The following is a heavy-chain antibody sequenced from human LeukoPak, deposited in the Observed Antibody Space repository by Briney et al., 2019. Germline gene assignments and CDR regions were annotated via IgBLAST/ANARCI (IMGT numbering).Heavy chain of an antibody. D-gene: IGHD1-26*01. CDR3: ARGLSAHGY. Sequence: SETQSLTCAVYGGSFSGYYWSWIRQPPGKGLEWIGEINHSGSTNYNPSLKSRVTISVDTSKNQFSLKLSSVTAADTAVYYCARGLSAHGYWGQGTLVTVSS. CDR1: GGSFSGYY. J-gene: IGHJ4*02. V-gene: IGHV4-34*01. CDR2: INHSGST.